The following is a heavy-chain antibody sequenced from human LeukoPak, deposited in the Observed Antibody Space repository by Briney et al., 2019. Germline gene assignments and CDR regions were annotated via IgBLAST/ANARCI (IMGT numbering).Heavy chain of an antibody. CDR2: IYPGDSDT. V-gene: IGHV5-51*01. D-gene: IGHD6-13*01. Sequence: GESLKISCKGSGYSFTSYWIGWVRQMPGKGLEWMGIIYPGDSDTRYSPSFQGQVTISADKSISTAYLQWSSLKASDTAMYYCARLEAAAEGLDYFDYWGQGTLVTVSS. J-gene: IGHJ4*02. CDR3: ARLEAAAEGLDYFDY. CDR1: GYSFTSYW.